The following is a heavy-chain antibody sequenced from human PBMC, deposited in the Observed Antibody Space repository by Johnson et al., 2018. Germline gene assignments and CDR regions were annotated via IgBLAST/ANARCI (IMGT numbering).Heavy chain of an antibody. Sequence: VQLVQSGGGVVQXGRSXRLXCAVSGFIFSSYAMSWVRRAPGMGLEWVSTTSGSGGTTYYADSVQGRFTISRDNSKHTLYLQMDSLRADDTAVYYCAQDRPAAAGSWYMGVCGIGTTVTVSS. V-gene: IGHV3-23*04. CDR1: GFIFSSYA. CDR3: AQDRPAAAGSWYMGV. J-gene: IGHJ6*03. D-gene: IGHD6-13*01. CDR2: TSGSGGTT.